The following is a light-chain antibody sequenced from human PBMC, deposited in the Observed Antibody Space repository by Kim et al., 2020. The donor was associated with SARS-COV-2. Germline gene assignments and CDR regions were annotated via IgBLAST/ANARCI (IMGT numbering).Light chain of an antibody. CDR1: RSLIHPNGHSY. CDR3: MQALQTIT. V-gene: IGKV2-28*01. Sequence: DIWLTQSPLSLPVTPGEPASISCRSSRSLIHPNGHSYLDLYVQKPGQSPQLLIYLSSIRASGVPDRFSGSGSGTEFTLKISRVEAEDVGVYYCMQALQTITFGQGTRLEIK. CDR2: LSS. J-gene: IGKJ5*01.